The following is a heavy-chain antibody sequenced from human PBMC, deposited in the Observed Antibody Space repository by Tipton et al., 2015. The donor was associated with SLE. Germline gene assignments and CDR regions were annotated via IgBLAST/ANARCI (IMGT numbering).Heavy chain of an antibody. CDR2: ISGSGGST. CDR3: AKDPIHYYDSSGYYPPGAFDI. Sequence: GSLRLSCAASGFTFSSYAMSWVRQAPGKGLEWVSAISGSGGSTYYADSVKGRFTISRDNSKNTLYLQMNSLRAEDTAVYYCAKDPIHYYDSSGYYPPGAFDIWGQGTMVTVSS. CDR1: GFTFSSYA. J-gene: IGHJ3*02. D-gene: IGHD3-22*01. V-gene: IGHV3-23*01.